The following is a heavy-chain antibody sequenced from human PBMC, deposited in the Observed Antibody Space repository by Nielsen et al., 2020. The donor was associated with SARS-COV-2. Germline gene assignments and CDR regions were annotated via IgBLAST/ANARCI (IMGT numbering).Heavy chain of an antibody. J-gene: IGHJ4*02. V-gene: IGHV4-59*08. Sequence: PGKGLEWIGYIYYSGSTSYNPSHKSRVTISVDTSKNQFSLKLSSVTAADTAVYHCARHAPGYYDYWGQGTLVTVSS. CDR3: ARHAPGYYDY. CDR2: IYYSGST.